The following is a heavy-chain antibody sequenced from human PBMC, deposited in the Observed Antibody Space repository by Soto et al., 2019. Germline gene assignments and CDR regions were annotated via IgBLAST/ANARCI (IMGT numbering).Heavy chain of an antibody. CDR2: IDPSDSYT. D-gene: IGHD3-22*01. Sequence: PGESLKISCKGSGYSFTKYWISCVRQVPGKGLEWMGRIDPSDSYTNYSPSFQGHVTISADKSISTAYLQWSSLKASDTAMYYCARRAYDSSGYSAFDIWGQGTMVTVSS. V-gene: IGHV5-10-1*01. CDR3: ARRAYDSSGYSAFDI. CDR1: GYSFTKYW. J-gene: IGHJ3*02.